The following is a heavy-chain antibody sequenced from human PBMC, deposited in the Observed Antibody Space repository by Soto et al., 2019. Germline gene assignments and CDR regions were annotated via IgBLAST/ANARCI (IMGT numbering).Heavy chain of an antibody. V-gene: IGHV4-59*06. Sequence: SETLSLTCTVSGVSVRRFYYSWVRQSPGKGLEWIGYIFYSGISYYNPPLQSRVTISVDTSKNQFSLKLSSVTAADTAVYYCARDRIMLTFGGGSGEWGIDSWGQGTLVTVSS. CDR2: IFYSGIS. D-gene: IGHD3-16*01. J-gene: IGHJ4*02. CDR3: ARDRIMLTFGGGSGEWGIDS. CDR1: GVSVRRFY.